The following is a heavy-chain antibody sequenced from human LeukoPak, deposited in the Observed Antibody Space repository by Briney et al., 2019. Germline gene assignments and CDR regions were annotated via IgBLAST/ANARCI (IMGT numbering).Heavy chain of an antibody. V-gene: IGHV5-51*01. CDR3: ARALYYYGSGSYPNWFDP. CDR2: IYPGDSDT. Sequence: PGESLKISCKGSGYSFTSYWIGWVRQMPGKGLEWMGIIYPGDSDTRYSPSFQGQVTISADKSISTAYLQWSSLKASDTAMYYCARALYYYGSGSYPNWFDPWGQGTLVTVSS. CDR1: GYSFTSYW. D-gene: IGHD3-10*01. J-gene: IGHJ5*02.